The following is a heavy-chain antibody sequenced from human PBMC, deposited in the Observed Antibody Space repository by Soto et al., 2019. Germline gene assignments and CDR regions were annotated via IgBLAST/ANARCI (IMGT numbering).Heavy chain of an antibody. Sequence: PSETLSLTCTVSGGSISSYYWSWIRQPPGKGLEWIGYIYYSGSTNSNPSLKSRVTISVDASKNQFSLKLSSVTAADTAVYYCARSIDPWGQGTLVTVSS. CDR2: IYYSGST. CDR3: ARSIDP. J-gene: IGHJ5*02. V-gene: IGHV4-59*12. CDR1: GGSISSYY.